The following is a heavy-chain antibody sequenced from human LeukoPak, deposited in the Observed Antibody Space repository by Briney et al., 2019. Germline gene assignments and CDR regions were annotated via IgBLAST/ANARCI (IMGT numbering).Heavy chain of an antibody. CDR3: ARHSGYSGYGSGEFDY. Sequence: SETLSLTCTVSGGSISSYYWSWLRQPPGKGLEWIGYIYYSGSTNYNPSLKSRVTISVDTSKNQFSLKLSSVAAADTAVYYCARHSGYSGYGSGEFDYWGQGTLVTVSS. CDR2: IYYSGST. V-gene: IGHV4-59*08. J-gene: IGHJ4*02. CDR1: GGSISSYY. D-gene: IGHD5-12*01.